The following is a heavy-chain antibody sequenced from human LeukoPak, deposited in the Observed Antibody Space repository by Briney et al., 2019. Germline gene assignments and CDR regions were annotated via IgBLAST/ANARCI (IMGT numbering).Heavy chain of an antibody. CDR2: IIPIFGTA. D-gene: IGHD3-22*01. CDR3: ARDYYDSSGYYHY. CDR1: GGTFSSYA. Sequence: SVKVSCKASGGTFSSYAISWVRQAPGQGLEWMGGIIPIFGTANYAQKFQSRVTITADESTSTAYMELSSLRSEDTAVYYCARDYYDSSGYYHYWGQGTLVTVSS. V-gene: IGHV1-69*13. J-gene: IGHJ4*02.